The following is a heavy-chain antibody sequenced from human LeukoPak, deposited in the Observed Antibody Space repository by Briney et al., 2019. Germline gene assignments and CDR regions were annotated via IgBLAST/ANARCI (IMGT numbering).Heavy chain of an antibody. CDR1: GGSISSSTSGWGWY. CDR3: ARSAPYGGGKLYHFDY. V-gene: IGHV4-39*07. D-gene: IGHD4-23*01. CDR2: IYYSGST. J-gene: IGHJ4*02. Sequence: PSETLSLTCTVSGGSISSSTSGWGWYWGWIRQPPGKGLEWIGSIYYSGSTNYNPSLKSRVTISVDTSKNQFSLKLSSVTAADTAVYYCARSAPYGGGKLYHFDYWGQGTLVTVSS.